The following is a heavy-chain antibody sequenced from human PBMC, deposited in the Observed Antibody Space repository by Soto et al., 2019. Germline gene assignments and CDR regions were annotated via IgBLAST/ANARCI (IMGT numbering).Heavy chain of an antibody. CDR2: IWYDGSNK. CDR3: ARVGADFWSGDYTEVDYYYCYMDV. D-gene: IGHD3-3*01. J-gene: IGHJ6*03. CDR1: GFTFSRYG. Sequence: QVQLVEAGGGVVQPGRCLRLSCAASGFTFSRYGMHWVRQARGKGLEWVAVIWYDGSNKYYADSVKGRFTISRDNAKNTLYQKMNSLRAEDTAVYYCARVGADFWSGDYTEVDYYYCYMDVWGKGTTVTVSS. V-gene: IGHV3-33*01.